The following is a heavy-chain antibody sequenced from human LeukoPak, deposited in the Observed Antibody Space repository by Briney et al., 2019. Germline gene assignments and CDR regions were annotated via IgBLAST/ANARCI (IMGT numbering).Heavy chain of an antibody. J-gene: IGHJ6*02. V-gene: IGHV4-30-4*01. Sequence: SETLSLTCTVSGGSISSGDYYWSWIRQPPGKGLEWIGYIYYSGSTYYNPSLKSRVTISVDTSKNQFSLKLSSVTPEDTAVYYCARNPRMGSSNYYGMDVWGQGTTVTVSS. D-gene: IGHD6-6*01. CDR3: ARNPRMGSSNYYGMDV. CDR2: IYYSGST. CDR1: GGSISSGDYY.